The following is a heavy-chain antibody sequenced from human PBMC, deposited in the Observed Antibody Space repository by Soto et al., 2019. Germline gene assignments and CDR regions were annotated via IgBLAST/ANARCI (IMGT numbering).Heavy chain of an antibody. CDR3: ARTFADWPHDY. D-gene: IGHD3-9*01. V-gene: IGHV1-18*01. J-gene: IGHJ4*02. CDR1: GYTFGTYG. Sequence: QVQLVQSGAEVKKPGASVKVSYKGSGYTFGTYGFSWVRQAPGQGLEWLGWISPYTSHTTYAQKFQGRVTMTTDTSTNTGYMELRSLRSDDTAVYYCARTFADWPHDYWGQGTPITVSS. CDR2: ISPYTSHT.